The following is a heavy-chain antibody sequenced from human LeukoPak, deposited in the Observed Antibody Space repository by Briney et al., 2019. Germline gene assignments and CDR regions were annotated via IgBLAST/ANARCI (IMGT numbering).Heavy chain of an antibody. V-gene: IGHV3-23*01. CDR3: ANLIIAAAGYEYFQD. CDR2: LSGTGDST. Sequence: GESLRLSCAASGFTFTNYAMSWVRQAPGKGLEWVSGLSGTGDSTYYADSVKGRFTISRDNSKNTVNLQMNSLRAEDTAVYYCANLIIAAAGYEYFQDWGQGTLVTVSS. J-gene: IGHJ1*01. CDR1: GFTFTNYA. D-gene: IGHD6-13*01.